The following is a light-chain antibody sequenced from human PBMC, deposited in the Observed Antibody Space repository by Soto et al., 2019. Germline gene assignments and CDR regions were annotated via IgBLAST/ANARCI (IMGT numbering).Light chain of an antibody. Sequence: EIVLTQSPGTLSLSPGERATLSCRASQSVSSIHLTWYQQKPGQALRLLIYGASSRATGIPDRFSGSGSGTDFTLAISRLEPEDFAVYYGQQYGSSPRTFGEGTKVEIK. CDR3: QQYGSSPRT. CDR1: QSVSSIH. J-gene: IGKJ1*01. CDR2: GAS. V-gene: IGKV3-20*01.